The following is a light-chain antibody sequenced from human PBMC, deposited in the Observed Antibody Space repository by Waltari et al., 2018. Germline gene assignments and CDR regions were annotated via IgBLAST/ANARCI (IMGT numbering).Light chain of an antibody. CDR3: QETNTFPIT. CDR2: DES. V-gene: IGKV1D-12*01. J-gene: IGKJ5*01. CDR1: QDISNQ. Sequence: DIQLTQSPSSVSASVGITVTIPCRASQDISNQLTWYQQKPGKAPKFLIYDESTLESGVPSRFSGSGSGTDFTLTVRSLQPEDFATYYCQETNTFPITFGQGTRLEIK.